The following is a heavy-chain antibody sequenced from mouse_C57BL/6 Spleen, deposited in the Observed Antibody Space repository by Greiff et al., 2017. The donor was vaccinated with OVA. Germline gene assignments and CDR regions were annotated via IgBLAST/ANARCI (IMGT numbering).Heavy chain of an antibody. CDR2: INPGSGGT. J-gene: IGHJ2*01. CDR1: GYAFTNYL. CDR3: ARTFDYGSSRGYFDY. Sequence: VQLQESGAELVRPGTSVKVSCKASGYAFTNYLIEWVKQRPGQGLEWIGVINPGSGGTNYNEKFKGKATLTADKSSSTAYMQLSSLTSEDSAVYFCARTFDYGSSRGYFDYWGQGTTLTVSS. V-gene: IGHV1-54*01. D-gene: IGHD1-1*01.